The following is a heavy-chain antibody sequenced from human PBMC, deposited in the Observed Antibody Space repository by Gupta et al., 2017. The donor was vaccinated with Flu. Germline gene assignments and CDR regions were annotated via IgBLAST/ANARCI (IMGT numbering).Heavy chain of an antibody. D-gene: IGHD1/OR15-1a*01. J-gene: IGHJ4*02. V-gene: IGHV3-21*06. CDR3: SCKMDGAGTIRDC. CDR1: GFDFKYYT. CDR2: ISNDNEYI. Sequence: EVQLMRSGGGLVKPGGSLTISFASSGFDFKYYTMNWVRQAPGRGLEWLASISNDNEYIYYADSVKGRFIISRDNAKNSLFLQMHSLTIGDTAVYYCSCKMDGAGTIRDCWGQGTLVAVSS.